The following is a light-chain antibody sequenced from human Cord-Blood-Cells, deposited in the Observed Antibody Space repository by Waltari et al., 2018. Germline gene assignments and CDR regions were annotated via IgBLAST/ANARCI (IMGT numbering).Light chain of an antibody. CDR2: GAS. J-gene: IGKJ2*01. CDR3: QQYGSSPRNT. Sequence: EIVLTQSPGTLSLSPGERATPSSRASQSVSSSYLAWYQQKPGQAPRLLIYGASSRATGIPDRFSGSGSGTDFTLTISRLEPEDFAVYYCQQYGSSPRNTFGQGTKLEIK. CDR1: QSVSSSY. V-gene: IGKV3-20*01.